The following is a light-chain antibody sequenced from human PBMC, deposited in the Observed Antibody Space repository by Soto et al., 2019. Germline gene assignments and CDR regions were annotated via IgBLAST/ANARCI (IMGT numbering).Light chain of an antibody. CDR3: CSYTSTSTVV. V-gene: IGLV2-14*01. CDR2: GVS. J-gene: IGLJ2*01. Sequence: QSVLTQPASVSGFPGQSITISCTGSSSDVGGYNYVSWYQQHPGKAPKVMIYGVSNRPSGGSDRFSGSKSGNTASLTISGLQAEDEADYYCCSYTSTSTVVFGGGTKLTVL. CDR1: SSDVGGYNY.